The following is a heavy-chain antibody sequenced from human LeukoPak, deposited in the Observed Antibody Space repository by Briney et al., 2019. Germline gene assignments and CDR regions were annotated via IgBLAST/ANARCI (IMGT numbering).Heavy chain of an antibody. D-gene: IGHD3-10*01. CDR1: GFNFGDYA. V-gene: IGHV3-49*04. Sequence: PGGSLRLSCTASGFNFGDYAMSWVRQAPGKGLEWVGFIRSKAYGGTAEYAASVKGRLTISRDDSKSIAYLQMNSLKTEDTAVYYCITGSYSPNFDYGCQGTLVTVSS. CDR2: IRSKAYGGTA. CDR3: ITGSYSPNFDY. J-gene: IGHJ4*02.